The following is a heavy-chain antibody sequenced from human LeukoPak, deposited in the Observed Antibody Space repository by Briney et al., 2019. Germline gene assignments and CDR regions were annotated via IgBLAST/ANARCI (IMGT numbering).Heavy chain of an antibody. CDR2: INPSGGST. CDR3: ARSGGYYFDSSGYYISY. Sequence: GASVKVSCKASGYTFTSYGISWVRQAPGQGLEWMGIINPSGGSTSYAQKFQGRVTMTRDTSTSTVYMDLSSLRSEDTGVYYCARSGGYYFDSSGYYISYWGQGTLVTVSS. D-gene: IGHD3-22*01. CDR1: GYTFTSYG. V-gene: IGHV1-46*01. J-gene: IGHJ4*02.